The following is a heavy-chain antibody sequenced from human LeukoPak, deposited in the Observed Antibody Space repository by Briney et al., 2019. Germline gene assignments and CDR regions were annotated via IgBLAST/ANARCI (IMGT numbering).Heavy chain of an antibody. D-gene: IGHD6-19*01. CDR3: AKDNRRHYTSGPNPDSLH. J-gene: IGHJ4*02. CDR2: ISWNSGTI. V-gene: IGHV3-9*01. CDR1: GFIFNNYA. Sequence: GGSLRLSCAGSGFIFNNYAMHWARQPPGKGLEWVSGISWNSGTIDYADSVRGRFTISRDNAKNSLYLQMDSLRVEDTAFYYCAKDNRRHYTSGPNPDSLHWGQGALVTVSS.